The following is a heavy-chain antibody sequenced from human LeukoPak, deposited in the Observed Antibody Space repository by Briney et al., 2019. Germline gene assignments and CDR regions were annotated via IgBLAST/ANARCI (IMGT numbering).Heavy chain of an antibody. CDR3: TRDLNHDSSG. CDR2: IKTDGSEK. CDR1: GLRFGDYW. D-gene: IGHD3-22*01. J-gene: IGHJ4*02. Sequence: GGSLRLSCAASGLRFGDYWMTWVRQAPGKGLECVANIKTDGSEKYYPGSVKGRFTIPRQNAKNSLYLQMNSMRVEDTAVYYCTRDLNHDSSGWGQGTLVTVSS. V-gene: IGHV3-7*01.